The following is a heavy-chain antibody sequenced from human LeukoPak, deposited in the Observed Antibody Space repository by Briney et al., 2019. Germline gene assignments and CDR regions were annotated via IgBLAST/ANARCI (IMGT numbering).Heavy chain of an antibody. CDR3: RAGYSYSNFNC. V-gene: IGHV1-2*02. D-gene: IGHD5-18*01. J-gene: IGHJ4*02. Sequence: ASVKVSCKASGYTLTDYNMHWVRQAPGQGLEWMGWINPNTGGTIYAQKFQGRVTLTRDTSISTVYLELSGLRSDDTAVYYCRAGYSYSNFNCWGQGTLVTVSS. CDR1: GYTLTDYN. CDR2: INPNTGGT.